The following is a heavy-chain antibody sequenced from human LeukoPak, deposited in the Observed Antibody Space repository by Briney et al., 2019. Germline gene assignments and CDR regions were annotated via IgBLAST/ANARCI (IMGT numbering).Heavy chain of an antibody. CDR2: IYHSGST. CDR1: GGSISSSDW. Sequence: KASGTLSLTCAVSGGSISSSDWWSWVRQPPGKGLEWIGEIYHSGSTNYNPSLKSRVTISVDKSQNQFSLKLSSVTAADTAVYYCASLDTAMDPAVYWGQGTLVTVSS. CDR3: ASLDTAMDPAVY. D-gene: IGHD5-18*01. J-gene: IGHJ4*02. V-gene: IGHV4-4*02.